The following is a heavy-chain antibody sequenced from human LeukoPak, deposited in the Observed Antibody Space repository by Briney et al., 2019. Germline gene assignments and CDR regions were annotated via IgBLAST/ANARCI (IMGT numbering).Heavy chain of an antibody. CDR3: ARAPGIAAAGTHFDY. D-gene: IGHD6-13*01. J-gene: IGHJ4*02. CDR2: ISYTGST. V-gene: IGHV4-59*01. CDR1: VGSLSSYY. Sequence: SETLSLTCTVSVGSLSSYYWSWIRQPPGKGLEWIGYISYTGSTKYNPSLKSRVTISVDTSENQFSPKLSSVTAADTAVYYCARAPGIAAAGTHFDYWGQGTLVTVSS.